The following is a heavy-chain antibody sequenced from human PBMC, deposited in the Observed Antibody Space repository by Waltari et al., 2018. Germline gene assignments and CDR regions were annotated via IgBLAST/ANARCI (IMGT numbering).Heavy chain of an antibody. V-gene: IGHV1-69*13. CDR1: GGTFSSYA. J-gene: IGHJ4*02. CDR2: IIPIFGTA. Sequence: QVQLVQSGAEVKKPGSSVKVSCKASGGTFSSYAISWVRQAPGQGLEWMGGIIPIFGTANYAQKFQGRVTITADESTSTAYMELSSLRSEDTAVYYCARGYCSGGSCYSGGGDYFDYWGQGTLVTVSS. CDR3: ARGYCSGGSCYSGGGDYFDY. D-gene: IGHD2-15*01.